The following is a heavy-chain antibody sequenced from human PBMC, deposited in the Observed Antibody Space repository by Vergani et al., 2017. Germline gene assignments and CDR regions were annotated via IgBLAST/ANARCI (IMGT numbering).Heavy chain of an antibody. J-gene: IGHJ6*03. V-gene: IGHV3-11*01. D-gene: IGHD5-18*01. Sequence: QVQLVESGGGLVKPGGSLRLSCAASGFTFSDYYMSWIRQAPGKGLEWVSYISSSGSTIYYADSVKGRFTIARDNAKTSLYLQMNSLRAEDTAVYYCARARIQLWFDRFYMDVWGKGTTVTVSS. CDR1: GFTFSDYY. CDR3: ARARIQLWFDRFYMDV. CDR2: ISSSGSTI.